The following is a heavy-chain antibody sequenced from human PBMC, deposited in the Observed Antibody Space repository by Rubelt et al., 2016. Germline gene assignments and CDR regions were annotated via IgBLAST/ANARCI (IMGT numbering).Heavy chain of an antibody. V-gene: IGHV3-21*01. CDR2: ISSSGTFI. Sequence: EVQLVESGGGLVQPGGSLRLSCAGSKFTFSSYSMNWVRPAPGKGLEWVSSISSSGTFINYADSVQGRFTIPRADSKNTLDLKMNGLRAEDTAVYYCARGDSSSWYYYYYMDVWGKGTTVTVSS. J-gene: IGHJ6*03. CDR1: KFTFSSYS. D-gene: IGHD6-13*01. CDR3: ARGDSSSWYYYYYMDV.